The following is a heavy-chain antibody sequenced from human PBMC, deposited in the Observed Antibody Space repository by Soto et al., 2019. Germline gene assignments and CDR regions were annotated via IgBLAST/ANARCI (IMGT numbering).Heavy chain of an antibody. CDR3: TRLGEGCSSTSCYAVY. CDR2: IRGKRNNYAA. D-gene: IGHD2-2*01. J-gene: IGHJ4*02. V-gene: IGHV3-73*01. Sequence: GGSLRLSCAASGFTFSDSTIHWVRQASGKGLEWLGRIRGKRNNYAAAFGASVKGRITFSRDDLKNTAYLQMNSLKTEDTAVYYCTRLGEGCSSTSCYAVYWGQGTLVTVSS. CDR1: GFTFSDST.